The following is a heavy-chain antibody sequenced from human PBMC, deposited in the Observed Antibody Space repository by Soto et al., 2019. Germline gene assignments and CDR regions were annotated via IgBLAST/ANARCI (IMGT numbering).Heavy chain of an antibody. J-gene: IGHJ6*03. D-gene: IGHD3-3*01. V-gene: IGHV1-8*01. Sequence: ASLKVSCKASGYTFAIYDINWVRQATGQGLEWMGWMNPNSGNTGYAQKFQGRVTMTRNTSISTAYMELSSLRSEDTAVYYCARGPRITIFGVVPSYDYYYYYMDVWGKGTTVTVSS. CDR1: GYTFAIYD. CDR2: MNPNSGNT. CDR3: ARGPRITIFGVVPSYDYYYYYMDV.